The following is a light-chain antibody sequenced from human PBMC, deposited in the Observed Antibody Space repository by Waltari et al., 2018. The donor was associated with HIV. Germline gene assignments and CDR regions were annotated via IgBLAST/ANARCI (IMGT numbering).Light chain of an antibody. CDR2: EVS. CDR3: CSYAGPWV. CDR1: SSDVGSYNL. J-gene: IGLJ3*02. Sequence: QSALTQPASVSGSPGQSITIPCPGTSSDVGSYNLVSWYQQHPGKAPKLMIYEVSKRPSGVSNRFSGSKSGNTASLTISGLQAEDEADYYCCSYAGPWVFGGGTKLTVL. V-gene: IGLV2-23*02.